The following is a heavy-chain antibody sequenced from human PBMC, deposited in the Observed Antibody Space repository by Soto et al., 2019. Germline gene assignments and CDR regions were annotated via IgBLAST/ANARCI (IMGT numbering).Heavy chain of an antibody. CDR1: GGSISSYY. Sequence: SETLSLTCTASGGSISSYYWSWIRQPPGKGLEWIGYIYYSGSTNYNPSLKSRVTISVDTSKNQFSLKLSSVTAADTAVYYCARADTSDYYYYYGMDVWGQGTTVTVSS. CDR2: IYYSGST. D-gene: IGHD2-2*02. V-gene: IGHV4-59*01. CDR3: ARADTSDYYYYYGMDV. J-gene: IGHJ6*02.